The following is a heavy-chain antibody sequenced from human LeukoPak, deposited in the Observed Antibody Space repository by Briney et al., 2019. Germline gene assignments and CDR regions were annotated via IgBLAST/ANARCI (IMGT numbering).Heavy chain of an antibody. V-gene: IGHV1-69*05. D-gene: IGHD2-15*01. J-gene: IGHJ6*03. Sequence: ASVKVSCKASGCTVSSYAIRWVRQAPGKVLEWMGRIIPIFGTANYAQKFQGRISLTTDESTSTAYMELSSLRSEDTAVCYCARGVGYCSGGSCYYYYMDVWGKGTTVTVSS. CDR3: ARGVGYCSGGSCYYYYMDV. CDR2: IIPIFGTA. CDR1: GCTVSSYA.